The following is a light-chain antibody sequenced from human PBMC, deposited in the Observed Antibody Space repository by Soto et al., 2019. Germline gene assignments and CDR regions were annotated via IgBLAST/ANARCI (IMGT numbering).Light chain of an antibody. Sequence: EIVVTQSPATLSVSPGERATLSCRASQSVGNNFAWYQQKPGQAPRLLIFATSTRATGVPARFSGSGSGTEFTLTISSLQSEDFAVYSCQQYGDWPLSFGGEAKVEIE. J-gene: IGKJ4*01. CDR3: QQYGDWPLS. CDR1: QSVGNN. CDR2: ATS. V-gene: IGKV3-15*01.